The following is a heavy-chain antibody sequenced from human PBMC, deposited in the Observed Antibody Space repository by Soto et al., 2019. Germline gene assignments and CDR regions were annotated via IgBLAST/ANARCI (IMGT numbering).Heavy chain of an antibody. Sequence: QVQLVQSGADVKKPGSSVKVSCKASGGAFSVYGISWVRQVPGQGPEWMGGIMPILGTPKYAQKFQGRVTITADESTSTVYMELNSLKSEDTAVYYCARDVRGLKVFDYWGQGTLVTVSS. J-gene: IGHJ4*02. CDR1: GGAFSVYG. V-gene: IGHV1-69*01. CDR3: ARDVRGLKVFDY. CDR2: IMPILGTP.